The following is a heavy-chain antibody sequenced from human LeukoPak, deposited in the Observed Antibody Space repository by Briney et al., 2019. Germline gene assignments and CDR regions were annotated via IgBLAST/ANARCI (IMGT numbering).Heavy chain of an antibody. V-gene: IGHV1-46*01. CDR1: GYTFTSYY. CDR3: ARDGPMTYGSGKRGKIDY. CDR2: INPSGDST. D-gene: IGHD3-10*01. J-gene: IGHJ4*02. Sequence: ASVKVSCKASGYTFTSYYMHWVRQAPGQGLEWMGIINPSGDSTSYAQKFQGRVTMTRDTSTSTVYMELSSLRSEDTAVYYCARDGPMTYGSGKRGKIDYWGQGTLVTVSS.